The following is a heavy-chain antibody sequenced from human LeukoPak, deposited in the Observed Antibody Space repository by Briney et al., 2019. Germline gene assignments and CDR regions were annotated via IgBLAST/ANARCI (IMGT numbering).Heavy chain of an antibody. CDR1: GGSFSGYY. V-gene: IGHV4-34*01. CDR3: ARTTVIRGLIIIGLKGSRFDY. J-gene: IGHJ4*02. Sequence: SETLSLTCAVYGGSFSGYYWSWIRQPPGKGLEWIGEINHSGSTNYNPSLKSRVTISVGTSKNQFFLKLSSVTAADTAVYFCARTTVIRGLIIIGLKGSRFDYWGQGTLVTVSS. D-gene: IGHD3-10*01. CDR2: INHSGST.